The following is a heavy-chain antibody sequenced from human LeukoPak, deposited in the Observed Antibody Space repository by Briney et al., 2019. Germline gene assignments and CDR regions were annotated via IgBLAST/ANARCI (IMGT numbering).Heavy chain of an antibody. J-gene: IGHJ4*02. V-gene: IGHV3-74*01. CDR2: INSDGSST. CDR1: GFTFSSYW. CDR3: AREGGDFWSGYLGLDY. Sequence: GGSLRLSCAASGFTFSSYWMHWVRQAPGKGLVWVSRINSDGSSTSYADSVKGRFTISRDNAKNTLYLQMNSLRAEDTAVYYCAREGGDFWSGYLGLDYWGQGTLVTVSS. D-gene: IGHD3-3*01.